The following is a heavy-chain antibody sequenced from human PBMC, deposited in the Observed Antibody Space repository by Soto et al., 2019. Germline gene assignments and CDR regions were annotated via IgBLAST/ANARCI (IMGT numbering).Heavy chain of an antibody. V-gene: IGHV5-51*01. CDR1: GYSFTSYW. CDR3: AITEGYSSSWYYYYGMDV. CDR2: IYPGDSDT. D-gene: IGHD6-13*01. Sequence: PGESPKISCKGSGYSFTSYWIGWVRQMPGKGLEWMGIIYPGDSDTRYSPSFQGQVTISADKSISTAYLQWSSLKASDTAMYYCAITEGYSSSWYYYYGMDVWGQGTTVTVSS. J-gene: IGHJ6*02.